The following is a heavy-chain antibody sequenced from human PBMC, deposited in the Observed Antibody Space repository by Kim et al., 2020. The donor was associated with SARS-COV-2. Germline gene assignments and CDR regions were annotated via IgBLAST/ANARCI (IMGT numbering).Heavy chain of an antibody. D-gene: IGHD5-12*01. Sequence: SETLSLTCGVYGGSFSDHHWDWIRQVPGKGLEWVGDIDQRGRSNKNPSLKSRVTISPGTSKDHFSLNLRHVTAANTAVTSCMGAATIYGPANGRDTWGTG. J-gene: IGHJ6*04. CDR3: MGAATIYGPANGRDT. V-gene: IGHV4-34*03. CDR2: IDQRGRS. CDR1: GGSFSDHH.